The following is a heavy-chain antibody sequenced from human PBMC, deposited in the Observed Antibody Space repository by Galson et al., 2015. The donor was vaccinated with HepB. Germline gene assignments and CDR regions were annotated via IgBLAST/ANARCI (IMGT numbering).Heavy chain of an antibody. J-gene: IGHJ6*02. CDR2: IVVGSGNT. V-gene: IGHV1-58*02. CDR3: AAPSTVTMRSGYYYGMDV. CDR1: GFTFTSSA. Sequence: SVKVSCKASGFTFTSSAMQWVRQARGQRLEWIGWIVVGSGNTNYAQKFQERVTITRDMSTSTAYMELSSLRSEDTAVYYCAAPSTVTMRSGYYYGMDVWGQGTTVTVSS. D-gene: IGHD4-17*01.